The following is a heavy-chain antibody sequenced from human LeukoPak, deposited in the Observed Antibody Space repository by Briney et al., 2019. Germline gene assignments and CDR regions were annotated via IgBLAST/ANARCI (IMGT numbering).Heavy chain of an antibody. J-gene: IGHJ4*02. CDR2: ISYDGSNK. V-gene: IGHV3-30-3*01. Sequence: TGGSLRLSCAASGFTFSSYAMHWVRQAPGKGLEWVAVISYDGSNKYYADSVKGRFTISRDNSKNTLYLQMNSLRAEDTAVYYCARDSGPWYYDSSGYYYVYWGQGTLVTVSS. D-gene: IGHD3-22*01. CDR3: ARDSGPWYYDSSGYYYVY. CDR1: GFTFSSYA.